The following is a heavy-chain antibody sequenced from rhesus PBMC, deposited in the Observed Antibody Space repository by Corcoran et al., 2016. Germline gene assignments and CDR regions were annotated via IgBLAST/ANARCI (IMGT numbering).Heavy chain of an antibody. V-gene: IGHV4S10*01. CDR2: IDGSSTGP. J-gene: IGHJ4*01. CDR3: ARGELATMRFDY. CDR1: GGSISDSYR. D-gene: IGHD5-36*01. Sequence: QVQLQESGPGVVKPSETLSLTCAVSGGSISDSYRWSWIRQPPGNGLEGIGYIDGSSTGPNHNPSLKSRVTISKDTSKNQFSLKLSSVTAADTAVYYCARGELATMRFDYWGQGVLVTVSS.